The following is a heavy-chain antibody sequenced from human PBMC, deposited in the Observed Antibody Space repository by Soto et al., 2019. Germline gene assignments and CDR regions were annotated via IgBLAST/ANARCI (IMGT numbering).Heavy chain of an antibody. CDR2: ISYDGSNK. CDR3: ARDRGSSTYYYGMDV. Sequence: QVQLVESGGGVVQPGRSLRLSCAASGFTFSSYAMHWVRQAPGKGLEWVAVISYDGSNKYYADSVKGRFTISRDNSKNPLYLQMNSLRAEDTAVYYCARDRGSSTYYYGMDVWGQGTTVTVSS. J-gene: IGHJ6*02. CDR1: GFTFSSYA. V-gene: IGHV3-30-3*01. D-gene: IGHD2-2*01.